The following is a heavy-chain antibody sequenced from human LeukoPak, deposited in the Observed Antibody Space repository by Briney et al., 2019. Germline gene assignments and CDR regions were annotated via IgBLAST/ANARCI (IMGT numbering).Heavy chain of an antibody. CDR3: AKDSDSSGYLVDC. D-gene: IGHD3-22*01. V-gene: IGHV3-9*01. Sequence: GGSLRLSCAASGFTFDDYAMHWVRQAPGKGLEWVSGISWNSGSIGYADSVKGRFTISRDNAKNSLYLQMNSLRAEDTALYYCAKDSDSSGYLVDCWGQGTLVTVSS. CDR1: GFTFDDYA. CDR2: ISWNSGSI. J-gene: IGHJ4*02.